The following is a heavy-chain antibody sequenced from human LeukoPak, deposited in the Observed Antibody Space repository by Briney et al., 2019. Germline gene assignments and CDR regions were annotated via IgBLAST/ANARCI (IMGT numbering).Heavy chain of an antibody. V-gene: IGHV4-59*02. Sequence: PSETLSLTCTVSGGAVISHYWSWIRQPPGKGLDWIGYIYYGGSTKYNPSLKSRVAISVDTSKSQLSLRLSSVTAADTAMYFCAREVKFSDTSCYYYADAFDIWGQGTMVTVSS. CDR1: GGAVISHY. J-gene: IGHJ3*02. CDR2: IYYGGST. D-gene: IGHD3-22*01. CDR3: AREVKFSDTSCYYYADAFDI.